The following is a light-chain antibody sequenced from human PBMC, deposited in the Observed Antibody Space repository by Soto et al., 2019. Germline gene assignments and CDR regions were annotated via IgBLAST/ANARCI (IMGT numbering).Light chain of an antibody. CDR1: QSISTY. Sequence: DIQMTQSPSSLSAFVGDRVTITCRASQSISTYLNWYQQKPGKAPKLLIYGASTLQGGVPSRFSGSGSGTDFTLSISSLQPEDFATYYCHQTYTSSWTFGQGTKVEFK. V-gene: IGKV1-39*01. CDR2: GAS. J-gene: IGKJ1*01. CDR3: HQTYTSSWT.